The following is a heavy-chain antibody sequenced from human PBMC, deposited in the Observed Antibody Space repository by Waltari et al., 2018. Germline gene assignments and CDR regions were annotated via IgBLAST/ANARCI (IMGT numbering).Heavy chain of an antibody. Sequence: EVQMVETGGGLIQPGGSLRLSCAVSGFSVISNYMTWVRPPPGKGLEWVSYIYSGGSTYYADSVKGRFTISRDNSKNTLYLQMNNLRAEDTAVYYCVRENSGSYGEFDFWGQGTLVTVSS. CDR1: GFSVISNY. J-gene: IGHJ4*02. CDR3: VRENSGSYGEFDF. V-gene: IGHV3-53*02. CDR2: IYSGGST. D-gene: IGHD1-26*01.